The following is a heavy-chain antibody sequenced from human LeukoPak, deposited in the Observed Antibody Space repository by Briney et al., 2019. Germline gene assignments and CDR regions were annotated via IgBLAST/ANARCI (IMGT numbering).Heavy chain of an antibody. V-gene: IGHV3-23*01. J-gene: IGHJ4*02. D-gene: IGHD2-15*01. Sequence: PGGSLRLSCAASGFTFSSYVMSWVRQAPGKGLEWVSGISASGAGTYYADSVKGRFTISRDNSKNTLYLQMNSLRAEDTAVYYCAKGDLLLSASDFWGQGTLVTVSS. CDR1: GFTFSSYV. CDR2: ISASGAGT. CDR3: AKGDLLLSASDF.